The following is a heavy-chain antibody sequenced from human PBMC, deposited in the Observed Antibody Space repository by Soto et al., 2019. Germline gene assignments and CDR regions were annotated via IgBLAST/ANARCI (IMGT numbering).Heavy chain of an antibody. J-gene: IGHJ4*02. CDR2: IRGTSTDI. V-gene: IGHV3-21*01. Sequence: EVQLVESGGGLVKPGGSLRLSCAASGFTFSSYSMSWVRQAPGKGLEWVSCIRGTSTDIYYADSVRGRFTISRDNAKNRLYRQMTTRRAEVAAVYYCARVAPTGTRGYFDYCGQGTVVTV. CDR1: GFTFSSYS. D-gene: IGHD1-1*01. CDR3: ARVAPTGTRGYFDY.